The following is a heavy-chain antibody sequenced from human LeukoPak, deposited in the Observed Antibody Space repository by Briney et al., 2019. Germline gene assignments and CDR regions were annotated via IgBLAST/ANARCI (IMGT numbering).Heavy chain of an antibody. CDR2: ISYDGSNK. CDR1: GFTFSNYG. J-gene: IGHJ4*02. D-gene: IGHD1-1*01. Sequence: GGSLRLSCAASGFTFSNYGMHWVRQAPGKRLEWVAVISYDGSNKYYADSVKGRFTISRDNSRNTLFLQMNSLRVEDTAVYYCAVWNDERRLDYWGQGTLVTVSS. CDR3: AVWNDERRLDY. V-gene: IGHV3-30*03.